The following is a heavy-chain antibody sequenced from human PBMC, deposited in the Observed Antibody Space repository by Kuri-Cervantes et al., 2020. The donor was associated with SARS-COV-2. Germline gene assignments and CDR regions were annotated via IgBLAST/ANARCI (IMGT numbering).Heavy chain of an antibody. Sequence: ASVKVSCKASGGTFSSYAISWVRQAPGQGLEWMGWINPNNGDTTYAQNFQGRVTMTRDTSINTFYMELSRLRSDDTAVYYCARDLFEKTYDFWSGIFDYWGQGTLVTVSS. J-gene: IGHJ4*02. V-gene: IGHV1-2*02. CDR2: INPNNGDT. D-gene: IGHD3-3*01. CDR1: GGTFSSYA. CDR3: ARDLFEKTYDFWSGIFDY.